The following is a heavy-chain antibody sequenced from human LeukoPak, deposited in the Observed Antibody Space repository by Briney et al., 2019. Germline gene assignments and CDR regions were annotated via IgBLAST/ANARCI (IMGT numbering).Heavy chain of an antibody. CDR3: ARDANHYYDSSGYCDY. J-gene: IGHJ4*02. V-gene: IGHV3-48*01. Sequence: PGGSLRLSCAASGFTFSSYSMNWVRQAPGKGLEWVSYLSSSSSTIYYADSVKGRFTISRDIAKKSLYLQMNSLRAEDTAVYYCARDANHYYDSSGYCDYWGQGTLVTVSS. CDR1: GFTFSSYS. CDR2: LSSSSSTI. D-gene: IGHD3-22*01.